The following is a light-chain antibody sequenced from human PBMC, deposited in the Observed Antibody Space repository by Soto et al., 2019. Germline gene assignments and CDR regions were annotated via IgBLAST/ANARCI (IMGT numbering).Light chain of an antibody. CDR1: QSISNS. V-gene: IGKV1-39*01. J-gene: IGKJ1*01. CDR2: AAS. Sequence: DIQMTQSPSSLSASVGYRVTITCRASQSISNSLNWYQQKPGKAPKLLIYAASSLQSGVPSRFSGSGSGTDFTLTISSLQPEDFATYYCQQSYSTPKFGKGTKVDIK. CDR3: QQSYSTPK.